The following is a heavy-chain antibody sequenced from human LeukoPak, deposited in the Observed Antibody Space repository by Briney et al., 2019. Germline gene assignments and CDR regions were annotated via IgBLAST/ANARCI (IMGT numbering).Heavy chain of an antibody. CDR2: TYYRSKWYN. V-gene: IGHV6-1*01. J-gene: IGHJ5*02. CDR1: GDSVSSNSAA. D-gene: IGHD6-19*01. CDR3: ARAPPPLYSSGWYLGWFDP. Sequence: SQALSLTCAISGDSVSSNSAAWNWIRQSPSRGLEWLGRTYYRSKWYNDYAVSVKSRITINPDTSKNQFSLQLNSVTPEDTAVYYCARAPPPLYSSGWYLGWFDPWGQGTLVTVSS.